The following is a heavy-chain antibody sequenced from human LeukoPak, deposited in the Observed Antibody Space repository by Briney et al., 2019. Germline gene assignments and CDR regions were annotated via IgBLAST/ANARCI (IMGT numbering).Heavy chain of an antibody. Sequence: ASVKVSCKVSGYTLTELSIHWVRQAPGKGLEWMGGSDPEDGETIYAQKFQGRVTMTEDTSTDTAYMELSSLRSEDTAVHYCAGYDSSGHHDYWGQGTLVTVSS. D-gene: IGHD3-22*01. CDR2: SDPEDGET. CDR1: GYTLTELS. V-gene: IGHV1-24*01. CDR3: AGYDSSGHHDY. J-gene: IGHJ4*02.